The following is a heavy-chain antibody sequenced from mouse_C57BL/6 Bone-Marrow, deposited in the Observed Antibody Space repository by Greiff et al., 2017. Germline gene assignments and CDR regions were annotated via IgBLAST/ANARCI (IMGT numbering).Heavy chain of an antibody. Sequence: QVQLQQPGAELVKPGASVKLSCKASGYTFTSYWMHWVKQRPGRGLEWIGRIDPNSGGTKYNEKFKSKATPTVDKPSSTAYMQLSSLTSEDSAVYYCARVSDYYDYDGYAMDYWGQGTSVTVSS. CDR1: GYTFTSYW. CDR3: ARVSDYYDYDGYAMDY. D-gene: IGHD2-4*01. CDR2: IDPNSGGT. J-gene: IGHJ4*01. V-gene: IGHV1-72*01.